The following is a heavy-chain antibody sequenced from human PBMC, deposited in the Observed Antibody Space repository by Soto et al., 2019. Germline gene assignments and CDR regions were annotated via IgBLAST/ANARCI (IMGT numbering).Heavy chain of an antibody. CDR2: IYDGGGS. D-gene: IGHD3-16*01. CDR1: GASVTSGLYY. V-gene: IGHV4-61*01. Sequence: QVQLQESGPGLVKPAETLSLTCSVSGASVTSGLYYWTWIRQPPGRGLEWMGFIYDGGGSNYSPSLRGRVTMSVDWSKNQFSLNLTAVTAADTAVYYCARADGREFDYDDVWGTRGDWFDPWGQGTLVTVSS. J-gene: IGHJ5*02. CDR3: ARADGREFDYDDVWGTRGDWFDP.